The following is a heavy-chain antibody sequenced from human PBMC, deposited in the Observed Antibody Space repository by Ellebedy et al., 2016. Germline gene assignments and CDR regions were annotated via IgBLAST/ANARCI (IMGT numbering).Heavy chain of an antibody. J-gene: IGHJ6*02. CDR2: IYPGDSNT. Sequence: GGSLRLXXKGSGYSFTSYWIGWVRQMPGKGLEWMGIIYPGDSNTRYSPSFQGQVTISADKSISTAYLQWSSLKASDTAMYYCATTTGDPRRSSFSDRAAKYYYYGMDVWGQGTTVTVSS. CDR3: ATTTGDPRRSSFSDRAAKYYYYGMDV. D-gene: IGHD2-15*01. V-gene: IGHV5-51*01. CDR1: GYSFTSYW.